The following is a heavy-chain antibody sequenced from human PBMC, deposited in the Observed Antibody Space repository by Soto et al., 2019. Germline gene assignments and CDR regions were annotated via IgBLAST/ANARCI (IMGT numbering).Heavy chain of an antibody. CDR2: ISYDGSNK. CDR3: AKEFQEYSSLYYFDY. J-gene: IGHJ4*02. D-gene: IGHD6-6*01. Sequence: GGSLRLSCAASGFTFSSYGMHWVRQAPGKGLEWVAVISYDGSNKYYADSVKGRFTISRDNSKNTLYLQMNSLRAEDTAVYYCAKEFQEYSSLYYFDYWGQGTLVTVSS. V-gene: IGHV3-30*18. CDR1: GFTFSSYG.